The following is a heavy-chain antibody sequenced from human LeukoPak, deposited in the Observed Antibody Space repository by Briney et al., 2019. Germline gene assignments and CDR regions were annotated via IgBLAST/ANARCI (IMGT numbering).Heavy chain of an antibody. CDR2: ISGSGDST. V-gene: IGHV3-23*01. CDR3: AKVVGSFVY. CDR1: GFTFSSYT. D-gene: IGHD6-25*01. Sequence: GGSLRLSCAASGFTFSSYTMSWVRQAPGKGLEWVSAISGSGDSTYYADSVKGRFTISRDNSKNTLYLQMSSLRVEDTAVYYCAKVVGSFVYWGQGTLVTVSS. J-gene: IGHJ4*02.